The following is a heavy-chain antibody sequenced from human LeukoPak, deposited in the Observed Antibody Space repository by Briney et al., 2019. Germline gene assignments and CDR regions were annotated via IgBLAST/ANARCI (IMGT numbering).Heavy chain of an antibody. Sequence: PGESLEISCKGSGYSFTSYWIGWVRQMPGKGLEWMGIIYPGDSDTRYSPSFQGQVTISADKSISTAYLQWSSLKASDTAMYYCARRYCTNGLCSLDLDYWGQGTLVTVSS. CDR2: IYPGDSDT. D-gene: IGHD2-8*01. CDR3: ARRYCTNGLCSLDLDY. CDR1: GYSFTSYW. J-gene: IGHJ4*02. V-gene: IGHV5-51*01.